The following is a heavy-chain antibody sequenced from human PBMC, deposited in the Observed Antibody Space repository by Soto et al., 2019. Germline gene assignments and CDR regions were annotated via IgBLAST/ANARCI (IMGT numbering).Heavy chain of an antibody. CDR3: GRLGPAMIRGPQSAFDI. V-gene: IGHV4-61*08. CDR1: GGSISSGGYY. Sequence: PSETLSLTCTVSGGSISSGGYYWSWIRQPPGKGLEWIGYIYYTGTTNYNPSLKSRVTMSVDTSRNQFSLNLSFVTAADTAVYYCGRLGPAMIRGPQSAFDIWSQGKVVTVSS. CDR2: IYYTGTT. J-gene: IGHJ3*02. D-gene: IGHD2-2*01.